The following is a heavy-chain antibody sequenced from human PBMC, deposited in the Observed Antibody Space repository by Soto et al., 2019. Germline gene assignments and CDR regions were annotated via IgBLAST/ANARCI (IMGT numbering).Heavy chain of an antibody. J-gene: IGHJ6*02. CDR3: ARDRAGAQYGLDF. CDR1: GFTFSDYY. CDR2: ISSSSSTI. Sequence: PGGSLRLSCAASGFTFSDYYMSWIRQAPGKGLEWVSYISSSSSTIYYVDSVKGRFTISRDNAKNSLYLQMDSLRDEDTAVYYCARDRAGAQYGLDFWGQGTTVTVSS. V-gene: IGHV3-11*04. D-gene: IGHD1-26*01.